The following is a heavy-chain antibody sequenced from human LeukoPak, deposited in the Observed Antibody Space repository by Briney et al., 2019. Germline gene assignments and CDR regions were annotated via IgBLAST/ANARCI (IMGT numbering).Heavy chain of an antibody. CDR1: GGSISSGGYY. D-gene: IGHD3-16*01. V-gene: IGHV4-30-2*01. Sequence: PSETLSLTCTVSGGSISSGGYYWSWIRQPPGKGLEWIGYIYHSGSTYYNPSLKSRVTISVDRSKNQFSLKLSSVTAADTAVYYCARGGVLPRAFDSWGQGTLVTVSS. CDR2: IYHSGST. J-gene: IGHJ5*01. CDR3: ARGGVLPRAFDS.